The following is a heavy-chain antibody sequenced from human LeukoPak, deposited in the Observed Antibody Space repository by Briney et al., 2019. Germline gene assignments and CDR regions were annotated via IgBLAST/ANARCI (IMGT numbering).Heavy chain of an antibody. J-gene: IGHJ5*02. Sequence: PGGSLRLSCAVSGFTFSNYAMTWVRQAPGKGLEWVSAISGSGGSTYYADSVKGRFTISRDNSKNTLYLQINSLRAEDTALYYCAKGPSITSWDWFDPWGQGTLVTVSS. CDR2: ISGSGGST. V-gene: IGHV3-23*01. D-gene: IGHD2-2*01. CDR1: GFTFSNYA. CDR3: AKGPSITSWDWFDP.